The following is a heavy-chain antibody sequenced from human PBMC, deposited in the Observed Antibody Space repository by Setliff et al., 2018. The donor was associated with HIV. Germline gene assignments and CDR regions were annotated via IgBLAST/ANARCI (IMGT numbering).Heavy chain of an antibody. V-gene: IGHV1-46*01. J-gene: IGHJ4*02. CDR2: INPSGGST. Sequence: ASVKVSCKASGYTFTSQSIHWVRQAPGQGFEWTGVINPSGGSTGYAEKFQGRVTMTRDTSANIVYLELSSLRSEDTAKYYCARNFGGSGWYYFDYWGQGTLVTVS. D-gene: IGHD6-19*01. CDR1: GYTFTSQS. CDR3: ARNFGGSGWYYFDY.